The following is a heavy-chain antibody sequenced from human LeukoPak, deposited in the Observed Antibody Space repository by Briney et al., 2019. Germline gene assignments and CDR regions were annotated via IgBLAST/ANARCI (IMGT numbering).Heavy chain of an antibody. CDR3: ARGLLVAAGIGWFDP. J-gene: IGHJ5*02. V-gene: IGHV3-11*04. D-gene: IGHD6-13*01. Sequence: GGSLRLSCAASGFTLSDYNMNWVRQAPGKGLEWVSYISSTGSIIYYADSVKGRFTISRDNAKNSLYLQMNSLRAEDTAVYYCARGLLVAAGIGWFDPWGQGTLVTVSS. CDR2: ISSTGSII. CDR1: GFTLSDYN.